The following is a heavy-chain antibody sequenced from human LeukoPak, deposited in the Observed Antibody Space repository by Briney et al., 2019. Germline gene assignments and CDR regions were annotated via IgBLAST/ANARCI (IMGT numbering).Heavy chain of an antibody. CDR2: FDPEDGET. CDR3: ATLGSSGYYLMYYFDY. J-gene: IGHJ4*02. Sequence: GASVKVSCKVSGYTLTELSMHWVRQAPGKGLEWMGGFDPEDGETIYAQKFQGRVTMTEDTSTDTAYMELSSLRSEDTAAYYCATLGSSGYYLMYYFDYWGQGTLVTVSS. CDR1: GYTLTELS. V-gene: IGHV1-24*01. D-gene: IGHD3-22*01.